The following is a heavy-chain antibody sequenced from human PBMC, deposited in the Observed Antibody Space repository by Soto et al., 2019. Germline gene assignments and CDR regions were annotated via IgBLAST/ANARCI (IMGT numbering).Heavy chain of an antibody. Sequence: QVPLVQSGAEVKKPGSSVKVSCKASGGTFSSYTISWVRQAPGQGLEWMGRIIPILGIANYAQKFQGRVTITADKSTSTAYMELSSLRSEDTAVYYCARQTTVTTWFDPWGQGTLVTVSS. CDR2: IIPILGIA. J-gene: IGHJ5*02. V-gene: IGHV1-69*02. CDR3: ARQTTVTTWFDP. CDR1: GGTFSSYT. D-gene: IGHD4-17*01.